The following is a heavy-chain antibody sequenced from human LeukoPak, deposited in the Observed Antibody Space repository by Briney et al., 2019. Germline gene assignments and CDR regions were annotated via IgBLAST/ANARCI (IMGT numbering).Heavy chain of an antibody. J-gene: IGHJ4*02. Sequence: GGSLRLSCAASGFTFSRHWMYWVRQAPGKGLEWVANIKQDGSAKPYVDSVKGRFTISRDNAKNSLFLQMNSLKTEDTAVYYCTTGIRGDCGQGTLVTVSS. CDR2: IKQDGSAK. CDR3: TTGIRGD. CDR1: GFTFSRHW. V-gene: IGHV3-7*03.